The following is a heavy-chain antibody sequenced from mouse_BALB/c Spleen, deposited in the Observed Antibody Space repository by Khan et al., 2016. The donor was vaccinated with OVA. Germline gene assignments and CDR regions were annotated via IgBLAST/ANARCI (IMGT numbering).Heavy chain of an antibody. D-gene: IGHD1-1*01. CDR1: GYTFTDYG. J-gene: IGHJ4*01. Sequence: QVQLQQSGPELVRPGVSVKISCKGSGYTFTDYGMHWVRQSPAKSLEWIGVITTYSGDTKYNQKFKGKATMTVDKSSSTAYMELARLTSEDSAIYYCARLTLRLDYWGQGTSVTVSS. CDR3: ARLTLRLDY. V-gene: IGHV1S137*01. CDR2: ITTYSGDT.